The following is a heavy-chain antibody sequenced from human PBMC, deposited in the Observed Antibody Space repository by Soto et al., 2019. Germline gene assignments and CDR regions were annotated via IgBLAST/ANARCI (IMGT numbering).Heavy chain of an antibody. CDR2: IYYSGST. V-gene: IGHV4-31*03. CDR3: ARVYCSGGSCYSIYYYYYGMDV. J-gene: IGHJ6*02. Sequence: SETLSLTCTVSGGSISSGGYYLSWIRQHPGKGLEWIGYIYYSGSTYYNPSLKSRVTISVDTSKNQFSLKLSSVTAADTAVYYCARVYCSGGSCYSIYYYYYGMDVWGQGTTLTV. CDR1: GGSISSGGYY. D-gene: IGHD2-15*01.